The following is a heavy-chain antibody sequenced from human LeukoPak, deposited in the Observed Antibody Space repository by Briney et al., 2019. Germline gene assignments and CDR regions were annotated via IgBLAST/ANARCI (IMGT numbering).Heavy chain of an antibody. J-gene: IGHJ4*02. D-gene: IGHD6-19*01. CDR2: TSSSSSYI. V-gene: IGHV3-21*01. CDR1: GFTFSSYS. Sequence: SGGSLRLSCAASGFTFSSYSMNWVRQAPGKGLEWVSSTSSSSSYIYYADSVKGRFTISRDNAKNSLYLQMNSLRAEDTAVYYCARDGSSSGSFDYWGQGTLVTVSS. CDR3: ARDGSSSGSFDY.